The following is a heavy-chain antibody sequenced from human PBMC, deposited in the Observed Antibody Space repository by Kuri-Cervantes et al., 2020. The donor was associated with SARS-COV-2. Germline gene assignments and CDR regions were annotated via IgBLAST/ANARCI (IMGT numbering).Heavy chain of an antibody. CDR3: ARGEYDFWIGYYSVY. CDR2: INHSGST. D-gene: IGHD3-3*01. J-gene: IGHJ4*02. V-gene: IGHV4-34*01. CDR1: GGSFSGYY. Sequence: SETLSFTCAVYGGSFSGYYWSWIGQPPGKGLEWIGEINHSGSTNYNPSLKSRFTISVDTSKNQLSLKLSSVTAADTAVYYCARGEYDFWIGYYSVYWGQGTLVTVSS.